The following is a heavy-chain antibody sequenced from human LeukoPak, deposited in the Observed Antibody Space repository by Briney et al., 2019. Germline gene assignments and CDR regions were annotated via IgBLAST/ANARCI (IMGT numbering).Heavy chain of an antibody. CDR2: ISGSGGIT. J-gene: IGHJ4*02. Sequence: GGSLRLSCAASGFTFSNYAMSWVRQAPGKGLEWVSTISGSGGITLYADSMKGRFTISRDNSKNTLFLQMNSLRAEDTAVYYCAKGYSTDNGRTHPYFDYWGQGTLVTVSS. CDR3: AKGYSTDNGRTHPYFDY. CDR1: GFTFSNYA. V-gene: IGHV3-23*01. D-gene: IGHD2-15*01.